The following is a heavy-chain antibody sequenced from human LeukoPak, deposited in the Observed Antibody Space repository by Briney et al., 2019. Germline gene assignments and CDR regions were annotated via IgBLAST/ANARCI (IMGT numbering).Heavy chain of an antibody. J-gene: IGHJ6*03. CDR1: GGSISSYY. D-gene: IGHD3-3*02. Sequence: SETLSLTCTVSGGSISSYYWSWIRQPPGKGLEWIGTKYYSGSTYYNPSLKSRVTISVDTSKNQFSLKLSSVTAADTAVYYCARVLETFEYYYYYYYMDVWGKGTTVTISS. CDR3: ARVLETFEYYYYYYYMDV. V-gene: IGHV4-59*04. CDR2: KYYSGST.